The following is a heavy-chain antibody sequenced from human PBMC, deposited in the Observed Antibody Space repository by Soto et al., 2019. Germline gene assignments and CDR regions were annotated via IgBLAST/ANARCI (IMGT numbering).Heavy chain of an antibody. J-gene: IGHJ3*01. V-gene: IGHV3-74*01. CDR3: ARGGRVGFVL. CDR1: GFTFSYYW. D-gene: IGHD1-26*01. CDR2: IHSDGSST. Sequence: EVQLLESGGGLVQPGESLRLSCAASGFTFSYYWMHWVRQAPGMGLVWVSRIHSDGSSTTYADSVKGRFTISRDNARNTLYLQMNWLRAEDTAVYYCARGGRVGFVLWGQGTLLTVSS.